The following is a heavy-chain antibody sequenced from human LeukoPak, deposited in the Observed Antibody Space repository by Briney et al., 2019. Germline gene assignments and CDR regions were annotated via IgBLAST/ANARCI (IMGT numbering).Heavy chain of an antibody. D-gene: IGHD4-23*01. V-gene: IGHV3-23*01. CDR1: GFTFSTFA. Sequence: GGSLRLSCAASGFTFSTFAMSWVRQAPGKGLERVSVMSGSGGSGTYYADSVKGRFTISRDNSKNTLYLQVNSLRAEDTALYYCAKGYYGGSATPFDSWGQGTLVTVSS. CDR2: MSGSGGSGT. J-gene: IGHJ4*02. CDR3: AKGYYGGSATPFDS.